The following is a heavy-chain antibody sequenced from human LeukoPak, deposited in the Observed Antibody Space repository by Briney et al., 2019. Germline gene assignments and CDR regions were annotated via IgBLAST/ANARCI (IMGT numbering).Heavy chain of an antibody. CDR1: GFTFSSYA. D-gene: IGHD6-19*01. J-gene: IGHJ6*02. CDR2: ISYDGSNK. V-gene: IGHV3-30-3*01. CDR3: ARSIAVADRYYYGMDV. Sequence: GGSLRLSCAASGFTFSSYAMHWVRQAPGKGLEWVAVISYDGSNKYYADSVKGRFTISRDNSKNTLYLQMNSLRAEDTAVYYCARSIAVADRYYYGMDVWGQGTTVTVSS.